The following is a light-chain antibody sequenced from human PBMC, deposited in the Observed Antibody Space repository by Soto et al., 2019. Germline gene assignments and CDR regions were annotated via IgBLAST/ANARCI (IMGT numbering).Light chain of an antibody. J-gene: IGLJ2*01. V-gene: IGLV1-40*01. Sequence: QPVLTQPPSVSGAPGQRVTISCTGSSSNIGAGCDVHWYQQLPGTAPKLLIYGNSNRPSGVPDRFSGSKSGTSASLAITGLQAEDEADYYCQSYDSSLSGVVFGGGTKVTVL. CDR1: SSNIGAGCD. CDR3: QSYDSSLSGVV. CDR2: GNS.